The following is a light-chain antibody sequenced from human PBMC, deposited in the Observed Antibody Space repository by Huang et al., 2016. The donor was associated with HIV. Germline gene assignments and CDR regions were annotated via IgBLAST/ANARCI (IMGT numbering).Light chain of an antibody. Sequence: EIVLTQAPATLSLSPGERATLSCRSIQHISGYLAWYQQKPGQAPRLLIYDASIWATGIPARFSGSGSGTVFTFSISSLEPEDFAFYYCQQRAGWPLTFGGGTKVEIK. CDR1: QHISGY. CDR3: QQRAGWPLT. CDR2: DAS. J-gene: IGKJ4*01. V-gene: IGKV3-11*01.